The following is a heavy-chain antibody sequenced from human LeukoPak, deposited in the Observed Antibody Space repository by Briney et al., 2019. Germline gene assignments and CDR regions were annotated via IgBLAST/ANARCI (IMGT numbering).Heavy chain of an antibody. D-gene: IGHD5-18*01. CDR3: ARVRVDTAMVIYYYYYMDV. Sequence: GGSLRLSCAASGFTFSDYTMNWVRQAPGKGLEWISSITGGDIYIYYADSVKGRFTSSRDNAKNSLYVQMNSLRAEDTAVYYCARVRVDTAMVIYYYYYMDVWGKGTTVTVSS. CDR2: ITGGDIYI. J-gene: IGHJ6*03. CDR1: GFTFSDYT. V-gene: IGHV3-21*01.